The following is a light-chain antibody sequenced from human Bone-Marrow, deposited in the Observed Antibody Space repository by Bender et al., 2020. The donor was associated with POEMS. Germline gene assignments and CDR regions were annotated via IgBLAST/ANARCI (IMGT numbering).Light chain of an antibody. Sequence: SALTQPPSVSGSPGQSVTISCTRSSSDVGFYNGVCWYQQAPGTAPKNLIYGVTYRPSGVPDRFSGSKSGYTASLAISGLQAEDEADYYCYSYANSLYVFGSGTKVTVL. J-gene: IGLJ1*01. CDR3: YSYANSLYV. V-gene: IGLV2-18*02. CDR2: GVT. CDR1: SSDVGFYNG.